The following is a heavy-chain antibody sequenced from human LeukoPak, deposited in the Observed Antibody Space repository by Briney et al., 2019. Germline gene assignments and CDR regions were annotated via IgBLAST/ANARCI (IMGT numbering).Heavy chain of an antibody. D-gene: IGHD2-15*01. Sequence: PSETLSLTCAVSGGSLSGPYWSWVRQPPGKGLEWTGEINHRGSTKYNPSLKSRVTISVDTSKNQFSLKVRSVTAADTAVYYCARGRLGYCDGNDCYNGRYYYYMDVWGNRTTVTVSS. J-gene: IGHJ6*03. CDR3: ARGRLGYCDGNDCYNGRYYYYMDV. CDR2: INHRGST. CDR1: GGSLSGPY. V-gene: IGHV4-34*01.